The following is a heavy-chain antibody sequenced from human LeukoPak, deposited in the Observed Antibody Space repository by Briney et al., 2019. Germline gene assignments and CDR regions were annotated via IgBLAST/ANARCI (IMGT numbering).Heavy chain of an antibody. D-gene: IGHD1-1*01. CDR1: GFTVSNSY. V-gene: IGHV3-66*02. CDR3: AKIDMWNPAY. J-gene: IGHJ4*02. Sequence: GGSLRLSCAASGFTVSNSYMARVRQAPGKGLEWVSSIYNDGSTVYADSVRGRFTISRDNSKNTLYLQMNSLRGDDTSVYYCAKIDMWNPAYWGQGILVTVSS. CDR2: IYNDGST.